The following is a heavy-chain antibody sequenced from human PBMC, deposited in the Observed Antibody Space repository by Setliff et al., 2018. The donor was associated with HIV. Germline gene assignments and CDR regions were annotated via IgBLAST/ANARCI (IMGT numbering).Heavy chain of an antibody. Sequence: ASVKVSCKASEYPFSDYYIHWVQQAPGKGLQWTGRVDPENGETTYADNFQGRLTITANTSAESVYMELSDLRLEDTAVYYCVTDPPVVRGLIITQPWGQGTLVTVSS. J-gene: IGHJ5*02. CDR1: EYPFSDYY. CDR3: VTDPPVVRGLIITQP. V-gene: IGHV1-69-2*01. D-gene: IGHD3-10*01. CDR2: VDPENGET.